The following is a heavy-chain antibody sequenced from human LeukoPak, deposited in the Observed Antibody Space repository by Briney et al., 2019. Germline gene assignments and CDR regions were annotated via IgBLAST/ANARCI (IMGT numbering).Heavy chain of an antibody. CDR1: GGTIGTDY. D-gene: IGHD2-15*01. CDR2: VYSRGSP. J-gene: IGHJ3*01. Sequence: SETLSLTCTASGGTIGTDYWSWIRQPPGRRLEWIAFVYSRGSPTYNPSLQNRLSISIDMSKNQFSLSLSSVTAADTAVYYCARHVSWYSGGFELWGQGRMVTVSS. V-gene: IGHV4-4*08. CDR3: ARHVSWYSGGFEL.